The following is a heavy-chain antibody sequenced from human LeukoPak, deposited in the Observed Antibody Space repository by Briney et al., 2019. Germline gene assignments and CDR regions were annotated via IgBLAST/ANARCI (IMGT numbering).Heavy chain of an antibody. V-gene: IGHV1-8*01. Sequence: ASVKVSCKASGYTFASYDFNWVRQATGQRPEWMGWMSPNSGDTGYAQKFQDRVTMTRNTSISTAYMELSSLRSDDTAVYYCARGPPNWGYDYWGPGTLVTVSS. D-gene: IGHD7-27*01. CDR1: GYTFASYD. J-gene: IGHJ4*02. CDR2: MSPNSGDT. CDR3: ARGPPNWGYDY.